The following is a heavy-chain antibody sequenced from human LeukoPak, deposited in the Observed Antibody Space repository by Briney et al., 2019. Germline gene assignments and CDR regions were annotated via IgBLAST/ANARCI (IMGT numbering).Heavy chain of an antibody. Sequence: PGGSLRLSCAASGFTFSSYSMNWVRQAPGKGLEWVSYISSSSSTIYYADSVKGRFTISRDNAKNSLYLQMNSLRAEDTAVYYCARGDSSSFVAGPIDYWGQGTPVTVSS. CDR3: ARGDSSSFVAGPIDY. J-gene: IGHJ4*02. V-gene: IGHV3-48*04. CDR1: GFTFSSYS. CDR2: ISSSSSTI. D-gene: IGHD6-13*01.